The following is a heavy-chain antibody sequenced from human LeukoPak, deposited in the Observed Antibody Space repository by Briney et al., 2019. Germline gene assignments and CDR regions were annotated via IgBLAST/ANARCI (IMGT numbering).Heavy chain of an antibody. Sequence: PGGSLRLSCAASGFTFDDYAMHWVRQAPGKGLEWVSGISWNSGSIGYADSVKGRFTISRDNAKNSLYLQMNSLRAEDTAVYYCAKDLGYAPDIWGQGTMVTVSS. CDR3: AKDLGYAPDI. CDR2: ISWNSGSI. V-gene: IGHV3-9*01. CDR1: GFTFDDYA. J-gene: IGHJ3*02. D-gene: IGHD2-2*01.